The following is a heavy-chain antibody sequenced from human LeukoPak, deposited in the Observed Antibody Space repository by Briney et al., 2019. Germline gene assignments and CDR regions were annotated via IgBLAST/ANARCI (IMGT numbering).Heavy chain of an antibody. J-gene: IGHJ3*02. V-gene: IGHV6-1*01. Sequence: SQTLSLTCAISGDSVFSNSAAWNWIRQSPSRGLEWLGRTYYRSKWYNDYAVSVKSRITINPDTSKNQFSLQLNSVTPEDTAVYYCARDHYYYDSSGHDAFDIWGQGTMVTVSS. CDR3: ARDHYYYDSSGHDAFDI. D-gene: IGHD3-22*01. CDR1: GDSVFSNSAA. CDR2: TYYRSKWYN.